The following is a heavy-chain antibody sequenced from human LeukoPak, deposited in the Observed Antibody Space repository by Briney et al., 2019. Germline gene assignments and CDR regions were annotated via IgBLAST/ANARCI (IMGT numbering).Heavy chain of an antibody. CDR2: ISYDGSNK. D-gene: IGHD3-22*01. CDR3: AKWGVNCYDSSGYETPVDY. V-gene: IGHV3-30*18. Sequence: PGGSLRLSCAASGFTFSSYGMHWVRQAPGKGLEWVAVISYDGSNKYYADSVKGRFTISRGNSKNTLYLQMNSLRAEDTAVYYCAKWGVNCYDSSGYETPVDYWGQGTLVTVSS. CDR1: GFTFSSYG. J-gene: IGHJ4*02.